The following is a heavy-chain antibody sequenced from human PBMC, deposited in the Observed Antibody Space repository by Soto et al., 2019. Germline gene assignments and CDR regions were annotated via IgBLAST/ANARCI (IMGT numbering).Heavy chain of an antibody. Sequence: QVQLVESGGGVVQPGRSLRLSCAASGFNFSNYGMHWVRQAPGKGLEWVAVIWYDGSNKYYADSVKGRFTISRDNSKNTLHLQMNSLRAEDTAVYYCARDLTYDYGSGAFDYWGQGTLVTVSS. J-gene: IGHJ4*02. V-gene: IGHV3-33*01. CDR1: GFNFSNYG. CDR2: IWYDGSNK. CDR3: ARDLTYDYGSGAFDY. D-gene: IGHD3-10*01.